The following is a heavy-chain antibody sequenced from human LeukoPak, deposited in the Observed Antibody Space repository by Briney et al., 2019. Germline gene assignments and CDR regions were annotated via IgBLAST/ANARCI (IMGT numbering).Heavy chain of an antibody. CDR1: GYSFTGYY. V-gene: IGHV1-2*02. J-gene: IGHJ4*02. D-gene: IGHD3-9*01. CDR3: TSPLRYIDY. CDR2: INSGSGAA. Sequence: ASVKVSCKASGYSFTGYYMHWVRQAPGQGLEWMGWINSGSGAASYAQKFQGRVTMTRDTCIRTAYMELSSLKSDDTAVCYCTSPLRYIDYWGQGTLVTVSS.